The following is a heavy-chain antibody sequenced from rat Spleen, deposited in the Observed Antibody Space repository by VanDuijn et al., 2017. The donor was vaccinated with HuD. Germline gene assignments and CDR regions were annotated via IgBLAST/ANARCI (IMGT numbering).Heavy chain of an antibody. CDR1: GFTFSNYG. V-gene: IGHV5-29*01. CDR2: ISYDGSST. CDR3: TTPRDTRSIPP. J-gene: IGHJ2*01. Sequence: EVQLVESGGGLVQPGRSMKLSCAALGFTFSNYGMAWVRQAPGKGLEWVTTISYDGSSTYYRDSVKGRFTISRDNAKSILYLQMDSLRSEDTATYYCTTPRDTRSIPPWGQGVMVTVSS. D-gene: IGHD1-9*01.